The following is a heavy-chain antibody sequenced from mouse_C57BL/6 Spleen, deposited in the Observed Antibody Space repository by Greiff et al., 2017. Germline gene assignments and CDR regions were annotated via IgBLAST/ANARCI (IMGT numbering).Heavy chain of an antibody. CDR3: TRYKFITTVVDYSMDY. CDR1: GFTFSSYA. D-gene: IGHD1-1*01. J-gene: IGHJ4*01. V-gene: IGHV5-9-1*02. Sequence: EVMLVESGAGLVKPGGSLKLSCAASGFTFSSYAMSWVRQTPEKRLEWVAYISSGGDYIYYAHNVKGRFTISRDNARNTLYLQMSSLKSEDTAMYYCTRYKFITTVVDYSMDYWGQGTSVTVSA. CDR2: ISSGGDYI.